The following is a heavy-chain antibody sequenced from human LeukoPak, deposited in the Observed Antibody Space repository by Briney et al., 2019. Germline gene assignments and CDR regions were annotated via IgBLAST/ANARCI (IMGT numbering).Heavy chain of an antibody. CDR3: ARDKQLCLVVAS. D-gene: IGHD5-18*01. J-gene: IGHJ5*01. CDR1: GFTFSSYS. V-gene: IGHV3-21*01. Sequence: PGGSLRLSCAASGFTFSSYSMNWVRQAPGKGLEWVSSISSSSSYIYYADSVKGRFTISTDNAKNSLYLQMNSLRAEDTAVYYCARDKQLCLVVASWGHGNLVTVSS. CDR2: ISSSSSYI.